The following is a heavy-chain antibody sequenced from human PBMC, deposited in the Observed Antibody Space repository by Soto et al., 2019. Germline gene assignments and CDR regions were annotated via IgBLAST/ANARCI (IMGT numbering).Heavy chain of an antibody. CDR2: IYYSGST. D-gene: IGHD2-21*02. Sequence: QVQLQESGPGLVKPSQTLSLTCTVSGGSISSVNYYWSWIRQPPGKGLEWIGYIYYSGSTYYNPSLRSGVTISVDTSMNQFSLKLSSVTAADTAVYYCARAMVVTQNWFDPWGQGTLVTVSS. V-gene: IGHV4-30-4*01. CDR1: GGSISSVNYY. CDR3: ARAMVVTQNWFDP. J-gene: IGHJ5*02.